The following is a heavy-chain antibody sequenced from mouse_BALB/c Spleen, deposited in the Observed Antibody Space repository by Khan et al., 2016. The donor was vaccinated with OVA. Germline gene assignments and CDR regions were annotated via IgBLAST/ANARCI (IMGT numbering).Heavy chain of an antibody. V-gene: IGHV1S81*02. D-gene: IGHD2-1*01. Sequence: QVRLKESGAELVKPGASVRLSCKASGYIFTSYYLYWVKQRPGQGLEWIGDINPSNGGTNFNEKFKSKATLTVDKSSSTAYIQLSSLTSEDSAVYYCTRSGYGTFAYWGQGTLVTVS. J-gene: IGHJ3*01. CDR2: INPSNGGT. CDR3: TRSGYGTFAY. CDR1: GYIFTSYY.